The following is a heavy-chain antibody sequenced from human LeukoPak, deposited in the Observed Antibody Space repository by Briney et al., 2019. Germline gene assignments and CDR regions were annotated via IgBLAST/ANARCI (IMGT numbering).Heavy chain of an antibody. CDR1: GFTFSNAW. CDR2: IKSKTDGETT. D-gene: IGHD5/OR15-5a*01. CDR3: TTLRLALAYGVDV. J-gene: IGHJ6*02. V-gene: IGHV3-15*01. Sequence: PGGSLRLSCAASGFTFSNAWMSWVRQAPGQGLEWIDRIKSKTDGETTEYAAPVKGRFTISRDDSKNTLYLQMNSLKTEDTAVYYCTTLRLALAYGVDVWGQGTTLTVSS.